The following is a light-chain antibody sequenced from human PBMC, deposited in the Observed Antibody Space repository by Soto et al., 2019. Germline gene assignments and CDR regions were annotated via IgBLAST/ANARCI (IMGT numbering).Light chain of an antibody. J-gene: IGKJ4*01. V-gene: IGKV1-5*01. CDR1: QSISSW. CDR2: DAS. Sequence: DIQMTQSPSTLSASVGDRVTITCRASQSISSWLAWYQQKPGKAPKLLIYDASSLESGVPSRFSGSGSGTEFTLTISSLQADDVATYYCQQYYSFPPTFGGGTKVDIK. CDR3: QQYYSFPPT.